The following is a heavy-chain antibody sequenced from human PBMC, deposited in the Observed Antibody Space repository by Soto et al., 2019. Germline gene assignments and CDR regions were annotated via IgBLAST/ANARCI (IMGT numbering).Heavy chain of an antibody. J-gene: IGHJ5*01. CDR3: STRAYDTNGYYRFDP. CDR2: INHSGRV. CDR1: GGSFSGHS. D-gene: IGHD3-22*01. Sequence: SETLSLPCTVYGGSFSGHSWNWIRQSPGKGLEWIGDINHSGRVNYSPSLKSRVTISLDTSKNQFSLTLSAVTAADTAMYYCSTRAYDTNGYYRFDPWGQGTLVTVSS. V-gene: IGHV4-34*01.